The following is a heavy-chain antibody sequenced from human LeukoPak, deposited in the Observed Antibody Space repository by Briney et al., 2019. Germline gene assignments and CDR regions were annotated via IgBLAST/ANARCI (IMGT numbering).Heavy chain of an antibody. Sequence: PGGTLRLSCAASGFTFSNYGMSWVRQAPGKGLEWVSAISGSAASTYFGDSVKGRFTISRDNSKSTLYLQMNSLRADDTAVYYCAKASGSPYYFDYWGQGTLVTVSS. CDR2: ISGSAAST. CDR1: GFTFSNYG. D-gene: IGHD3-10*01. V-gene: IGHV3-23*01. CDR3: AKASGSPYYFDY. J-gene: IGHJ4*02.